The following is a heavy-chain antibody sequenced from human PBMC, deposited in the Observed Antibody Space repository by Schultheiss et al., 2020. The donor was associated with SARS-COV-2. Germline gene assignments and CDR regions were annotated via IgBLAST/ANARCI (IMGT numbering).Heavy chain of an antibody. D-gene: IGHD4-17*01. CDR3: ARSSGYGDPLVDY. Sequence: SETLSLTCAVYGGSLSGYYWSWIRQPPGKGLEWIGEINHSGSTNYNPSLKSRVTISVDTSKNQFSLKLSSVTAADTAVYYCARSSGYGDPLVDYWGQGTLVTVSS. CDR1: GGSLSGYY. CDR2: INHSGST. J-gene: IGHJ4*02. V-gene: IGHV4-34*01.